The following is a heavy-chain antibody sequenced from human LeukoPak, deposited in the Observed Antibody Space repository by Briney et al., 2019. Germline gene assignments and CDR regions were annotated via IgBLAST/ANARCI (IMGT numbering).Heavy chain of an antibody. CDR2: FDPEDGET. D-gene: IGHD3-22*01. V-gene: IGHV1-24*01. J-gene: IGHJ4*02. CDR3: ATTYYYDSSGSQPFDY. CDR1: GYTLTELS. Sequence: ASVKVSCKVSGYTLTELSTHWVRQAPGKGLEWMGGFDPEDGETIYAQKFQGRVTMTEDTSTDTAYMELSSLRSEDTAVYYCATTYYYDSSGSQPFDYWGQGTLVTVSS.